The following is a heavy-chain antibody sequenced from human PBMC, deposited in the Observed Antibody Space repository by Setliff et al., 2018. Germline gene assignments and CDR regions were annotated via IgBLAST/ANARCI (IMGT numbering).Heavy chain of an antibody. CDR3: ARINFYVSSGYYHAPEL. J-gene: IGHJ4*02. Sequence: GASVKVSCKASGDTFSTYALSWVRQAPGQGLEWMGWINNYNFNTQYAQKFQGRVTVTTDTSTTTAYMELRSLRADDTAVYYCARINFYVSSGYYHAPELWGQGTTVTVSS. CDR1: GDTFSTYA. D-gene: IGHD3-22*01. V-gene: IGHV1-18*01. CDR2: INNYNFNT.